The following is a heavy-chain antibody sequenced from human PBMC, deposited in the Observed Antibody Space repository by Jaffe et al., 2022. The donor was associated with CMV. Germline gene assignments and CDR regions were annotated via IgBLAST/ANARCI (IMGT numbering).Heavy chain of an antibody. J-gene: IGHJ5*02. D-gene: IGHD3-10*01. Sequence: QVQLVQSGAEVKKPGASVKVSCKASGYTFTDYYMHWVRQAPGQGLEWMGWINPNNGGTSYAQKFQGRVTLTRDTSISTYYMELSSLEYDDTAVFYCARGPGMVRGVIGWFDPWGQGTLVTVSS. CDR3: ARGPGMVRGVIGWFDP. CDR1: GYTFTDYY. CDR2: INPNNGGT. V-gene: IGHV1-2*02.